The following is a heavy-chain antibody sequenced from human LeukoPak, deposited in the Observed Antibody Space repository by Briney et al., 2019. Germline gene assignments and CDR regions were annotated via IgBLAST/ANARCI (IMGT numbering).Heavy chain of an antibody. D-gene: IGHD3-10*01. CDR2: IDPSDSYI. J-gene: IGHJ4*02. CDR3: ARQSRDGSKTRGYYFDY. Sequence: GESLKISCKGSGYSFTSYWISWVRQMPGKGLEWMGRIDPSDSYINYSPSFQGHVTISADKSISTAYLQWSSLKASDTAMYYCARQSRDGSKTRGYYFDYWGQGTLVTVSS. CDR1: GYSFTSYW. V-gene: IGHV5-10-1*01.